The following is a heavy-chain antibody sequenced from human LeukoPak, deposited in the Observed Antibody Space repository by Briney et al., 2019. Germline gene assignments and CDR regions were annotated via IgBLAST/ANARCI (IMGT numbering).Heavy chain of an antibody. CDR2: ISSDGNSK. V-gene: IGHV3-30-3*01. CDR1: GFTFSSYA. D-gene: IGHD1-1*01. CDR3: ARAGTTGTTLYYYYGMDV. Sequence: GGSLRLSCAASGFTFSSYAMHWVRRAPDKGLEWVALISSDGNSKYYADSVKGRFTISRGNSKNTLYLQMNSLRAEDTAVYYCARAGTTGTTLYYYYGMDVWGQGTTVTVSS. J-gene: IGHJ6*02.